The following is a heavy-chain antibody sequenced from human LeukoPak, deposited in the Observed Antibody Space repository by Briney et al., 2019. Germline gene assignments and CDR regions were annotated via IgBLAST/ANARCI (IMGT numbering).Heavy chain of an antibody. CDR3: ARDRGIAAAGPFDY. D-gene: IGHD6-13*01. V-gene: IGHV4-4*07. Sequence: SETLSLTCTVSGGSISSYYWSWIRQPPGKGLEWIGRIYTSGSTNYNPSLKSRVTISVDTSKNQFSLKLSSVTAADTAVYYCARDRGIAAAGPFDYWGQGTLVTVSS. CDR2: IYTSGST. J-gene: IGHJ4*02. CDR1: GGSISSYY.